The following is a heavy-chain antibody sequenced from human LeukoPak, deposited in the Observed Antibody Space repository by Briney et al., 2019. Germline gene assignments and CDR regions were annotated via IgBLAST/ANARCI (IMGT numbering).Heavy chain of an antibody. V-gene: IGHV4-39*01. J-gene: IGHJ5*02. D-gene: IGHD4-17*01. CDR1: GGSISSSSYY. Sequence: SETLSLTCTVSGGSISSSSYYWGWIRQPPGKGLEWIGSIYYSGSTYYNPSLKSRVTISVDTSKNQFSLKLSSVTAADTAVYYCASRTRDYGGTFDPWGQGTLVTVSS. CDR2: IYYSGST. CDR3: ASRTRDYGGTFDP.